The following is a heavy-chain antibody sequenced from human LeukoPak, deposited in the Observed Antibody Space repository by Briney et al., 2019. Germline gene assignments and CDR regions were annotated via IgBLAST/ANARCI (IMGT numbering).Heavy chain of an antibody. CDR1: VYTFTSYY. Sequence: ASVKVSCKASVYTFTSYYMHWVRQAPGQRLEWMGIINPSGGSTSYAQKFQGRVTMTRDMSTSTVYMELSSLRSEATAVYYCARGVPLGYCTYGVCYPPYYFDYWGQGTLVTASS. CDR3: ARGVPLGYCTYGVCYPPYYFDY. D-gene: IGHD2-8*01. J-gene: IGHJ4*02. V-gene: IGHV1-46*01. CDR2: INPSGGST.